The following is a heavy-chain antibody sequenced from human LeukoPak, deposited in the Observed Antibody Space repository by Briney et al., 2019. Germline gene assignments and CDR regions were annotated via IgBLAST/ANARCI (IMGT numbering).Heavy chain of an antibody. Sequence: GGSLRLSCSAPGFTLSSYAMHYVRQAPGKGLEYVSAISINGGSTYYADSVKGRFTISRDNSKNTLYLQMSSLRAEDTAVYYCVKRQGPGSGGYYGMDVWGKGTTVTVSS. V-gene: IGHV3-64D*06. J-gene: IGHJ6*04. CDR1: GFTLSSYA. D-gene: IGHD3-10*01. CDR2: ISINGGST. CDR3: VKRQGPGSGGYYGMDV.